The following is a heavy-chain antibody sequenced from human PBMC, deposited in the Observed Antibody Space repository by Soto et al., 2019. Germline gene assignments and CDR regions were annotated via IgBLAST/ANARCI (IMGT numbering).Heavy chain of an antibody. V-gene: IGHV3-74*01. Sequence: EVQLVESGGGLVQPGGSLRLSCAASGFMFSSYWMHWVRQVPGKGLLWVSRIDEYGSTINYADSVRGRFTISRDNARNTLYLEMNSLRAEDTALYYCTRDIGGKGAYWGPGTLVTVSS. CDR3: TRDIGGKGAY. CDR1: GFMFSSYW. D-gene: IGHD3-10*01. CDR2: IDEYGSTI. J-gene: IGHJ4*02.